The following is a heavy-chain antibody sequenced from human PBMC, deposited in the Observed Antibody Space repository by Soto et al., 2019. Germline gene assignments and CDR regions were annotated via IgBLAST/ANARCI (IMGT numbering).Heavy chain of an antibody. CDR1: GGSISSGGYY. Sequence: QVQLQESGPGLVKPSQTLSLSRTVSGGSISSGGYYWSWIRQHPGKGLEWIGYIYYSGSTYYNPFLKSRVTISVDTSKNQFSLKLSSVTAADTAVYYCARYCSGGSCYSGDYWGQGTLVTVSS. CDR2: IYYSGST. CDR3: ARYCSGGSCYSGDY. D-gene: IGHD2-15*01. J-gene: IGHJ4*02. V-gene: IGHV4-31*03.